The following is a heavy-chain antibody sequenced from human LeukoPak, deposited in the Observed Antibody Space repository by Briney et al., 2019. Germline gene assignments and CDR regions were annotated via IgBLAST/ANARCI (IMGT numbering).Heavy chain of an antibody. V-gene: IGHV3-48*01. CDR3: ARSGDY. CDR2: ISSSSTI. J-gene: IGHJ4*02. CDR1: GFTFSSSP. Sequence: GGSLRLSCAASGFTFSSSPMNWVRQAPGKGLEWVSYISSSSTIYYADSVKGRFTISRDNAKNSLYLQMNSLRVEDTAVYYCARSGDYRGERHLVTVSS.